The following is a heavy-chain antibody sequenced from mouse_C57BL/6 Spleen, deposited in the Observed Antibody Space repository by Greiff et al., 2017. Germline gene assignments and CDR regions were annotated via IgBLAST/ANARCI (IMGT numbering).Heavy chain of an antibody. Sequence: VQLVESGAELVRPGTSVKVSCKASGYAFTNYLIEWVKQRPGQGLEWIGVINPGSGGTNYNEKFKGKATLTADKSSSTAYMQLSSLTSEDSAVYFCARGGGTGYFDYWGQGTTLTVSS. CDR3: ARGGGTGYFDY. D-gene: IGHD4-1*01. CDR2: INPGSGGT. CDR1: GYAFTNYL. V-gene: IGHV1-54*01. J-gene: IGHJ2*01.